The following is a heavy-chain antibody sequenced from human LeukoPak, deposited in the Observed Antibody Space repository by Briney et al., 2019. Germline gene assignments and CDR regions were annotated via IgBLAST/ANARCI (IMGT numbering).Heavy chain of an antibody. J-gene: IGHJ4*02. Sequence: SETLSLTCAVYGGSFSGYYWSWIRQPPGKGLEWIGEINHSGSTNYNPSLKSRVTISVDKSKNQFSLKLSSVAAADTAVYYCARGDSSSWYAIYFDYWGQGTLVTVSS. D-gene: IGHD6-13*01. V-gene: IGHV4-34*01. CDR3: ARGDSSSWYAIYFDY. CDR1: GGSFSGYY. CDR2: INHSGST.